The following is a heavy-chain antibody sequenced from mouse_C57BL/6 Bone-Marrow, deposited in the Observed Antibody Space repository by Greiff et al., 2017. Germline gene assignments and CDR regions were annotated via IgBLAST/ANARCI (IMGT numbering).Heavy chain of an antibody. CDR1: GFSLTSYG. Sequence: QVQLKQSGPGLVQPSQSLSITCTVSGFSLTSYGVHWVRQSPGKGLEWLGVIWRGGSTDYNAAFMSRLSIIKDNSKSQVFFKMNSLQADDTAIYYCAKNGGLRDYFDYWGQGTTLTVSS. J-gene: IGHJ2*01. V-gene: IGHV2-5*01. CDR3: AKNGGLRDYFDY. CDR2: IWRGGST. D-gene: IGHD2-4*01.